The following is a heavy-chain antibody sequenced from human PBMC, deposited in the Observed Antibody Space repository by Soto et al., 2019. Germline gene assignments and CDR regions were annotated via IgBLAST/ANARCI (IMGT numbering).Heavy chain of an antibody. Sequence: RGSLRLSCASSGFTFSSDAMIWVRQAPGKGLEWVSSISGSGSSIYHADSVKGRFTISRDNSKNTLYLQMNSLRAEDTAVYYCARELSGFYYWGQGTLVTVSS. CDR3: ARELSGFYY. CDR1: GFTFSSDA. V-gene: IGHV3-23*01. J-gene: IGHJ4*02. CDR2: ISGSGSSI.